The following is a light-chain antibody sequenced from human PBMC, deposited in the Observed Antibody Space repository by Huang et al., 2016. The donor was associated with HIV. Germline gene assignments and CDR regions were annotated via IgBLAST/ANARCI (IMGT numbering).Light chain of an antibody. CDR3: QQYNDWPRS. Sequence: EIVMTQSPGPLSVAPGERATLSCRASQNINTNLAWFQQKPGQAPRFLIYAASTRTADFPARFSGSGSRTEFTLTISSLQSEDIAVYYCQQYNDWPRSFGQGTKVEIK. V-gene: IGKV3-15*01. CDR1: QNINTN. J-gene: IGKJ1*01. CDR2: AAS.